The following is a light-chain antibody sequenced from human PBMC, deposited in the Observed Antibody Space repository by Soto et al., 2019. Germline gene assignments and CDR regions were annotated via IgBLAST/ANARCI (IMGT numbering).Light chain of an antibody. Sequence: QSALTQPASVSGSPGQSITISCTGTSSDVAGYNYVSWYQQHPGKAPKVIIFDVSDRPSGVSNRFSGSKSGNTASLTISGLQADDEADYYCSSYTSSSTLVFGTGTKLTV. V-gene: IGLV2-14*03. J-gene: IGLJ1*01. CDR2: DVS. CDR1: SSDVAGYNY. CDR3: SSYTSSSTLV.